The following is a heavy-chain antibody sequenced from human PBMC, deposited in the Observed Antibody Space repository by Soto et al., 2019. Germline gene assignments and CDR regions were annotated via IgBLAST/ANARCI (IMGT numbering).Heavy chain of an antibody. CDR1: EFTFSNYG. J-gene: IGHJ6*02. CDR3: ARDDEYSGNGMDV. CDR2: ILNDGSNR. V-gene: IGHV3-33*01. Sequence: QVQLVESGGGVVQPGRSLRLSCAASEFTFSNYGMQWVRQAPGKGLEWVAVILNDGSNRYHADSVKDRFTISRDKSKNTLYLQMNSLRAEDTAVYYCARDDEYSGNGMDVWGQGTTVTVS. D-gene: IGHD3-10*01.